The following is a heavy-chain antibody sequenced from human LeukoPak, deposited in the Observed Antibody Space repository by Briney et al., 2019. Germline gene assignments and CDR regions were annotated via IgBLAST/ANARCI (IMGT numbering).Heavy chain of an antibody. CDR1: GGSISSGGYS. J-gene: IGHJ4*02. Sequence: PSQTLSLTCAVSGGSISSGGYSWSWIRQPPGKGLEWIGYIYYSGSTYYNPSLKSRLTISVDTSKNHFPLKLSSVTAADTAVYYCARGSLGAFDYWGQGTLVTVSS. V-gene: IGHV4-30-4*07. D-gene: IGHD6-13*01. CDR3: ARGSLGAFDY. CDR2: IYYSGST.